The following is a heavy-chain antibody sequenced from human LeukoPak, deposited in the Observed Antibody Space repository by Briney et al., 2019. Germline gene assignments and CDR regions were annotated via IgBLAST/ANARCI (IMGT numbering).Heavy chain of an antibody. CDR3: AKAGIGGSSLYYFDY. CDR2: IYYSGTT. Sequence: SETLSLTCTVSGGSISSGAYFWSWIRQHPGKGLEWIGFIYYSGTTYYNPSLKSRLTLSKDTSKNHFSLTLSSVTAEDTAVYYCAKAGIGGSSLYYFDYWGQGTLVTVSS. V-gene: IGHV4-31*03. J-gene: IGHJ4*02. D-gene: IGHD6-6*01. CDR1: GGSISSGAYF.